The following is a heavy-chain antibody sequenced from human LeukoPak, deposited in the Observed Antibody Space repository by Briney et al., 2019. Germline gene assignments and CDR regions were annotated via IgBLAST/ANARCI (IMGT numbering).Heavy chain of an antibody. D-gene: IGHD3-16*02. CDR3: ARSEAGFMLS. CDR1: GFTFRSYE. CDR2: ISKCGDSI. V-gene: IGHV3-48*03. Sequence: GGSLRLSCAASGFTFRSYEMNWVRQAPGKGLEWVSFISKCGDSIYYADSVKGLFTISRDNAKNSLFLQMNSLRAEDTAVYYCARSEAGFMLSWGQGTLVTVSS. J-gene: IGHJ4*02.